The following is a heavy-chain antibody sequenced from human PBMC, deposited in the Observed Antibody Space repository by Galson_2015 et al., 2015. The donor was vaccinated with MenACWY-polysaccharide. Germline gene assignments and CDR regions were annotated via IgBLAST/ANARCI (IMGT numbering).Heavy chain of an antibody. Sequence: SVKVSCKASGYTFTSYAMHWVRQAPGQRLEWMGWINAGNGNTKYSQRFQGRVTITRDTSASTAYMELSSLRSEDTAVYYCARDLGDGYNCWFAPWGQGTLVTVSS. V-gene: IGHV1-3*01. CDR2: INAGNGNT. J-gene: IGHJ5*02. D-gene: IGHD5-24*01. CDR3: ARDLGDGYNCWFAP. CDR1: GYTFTSYA.